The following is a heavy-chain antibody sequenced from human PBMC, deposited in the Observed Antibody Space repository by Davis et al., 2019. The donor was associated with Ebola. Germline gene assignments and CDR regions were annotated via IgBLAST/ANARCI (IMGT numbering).Heavy chain of an antibody. Sequence: PSETLSLTCTVSGGSISSYYWSWIRQPPGKGLEWIGYMFYSGSTNYNPSLKSRVTISVDTSKNQFSLQLNSVTPEDTALYYCARGWLRAGMDVWGEGTTVTVSS. CDR2: MFYSGST. V-gene: IGHV4-59*12. D-gene: IGHD5-18*01. CDR1: GGSISSYY. CDR3: ARGWLRAGMDV. J-gene: IGHJ6*04.